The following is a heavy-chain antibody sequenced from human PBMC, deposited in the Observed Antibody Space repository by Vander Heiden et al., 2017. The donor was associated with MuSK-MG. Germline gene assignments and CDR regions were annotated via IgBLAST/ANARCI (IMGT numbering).Heavy chain of an antibody. J-gene: IGHJ3*02. V-gene: IGHV3-23*01. CDR1: GFTFSSYA. CDR3: AKDAVPGDIGTGYDWGAFDI. Sequence: EVQLLESGGGLVQPGGSLRLSCAASGFTFSSYAMSWVRQAPGKGLELVSAISGSGGSKYYADSLKGRFTIARDNSKNTLYLQRNSLRAEQTAVYYCAKDAVPGDIGTGYDWGAFDIWVQGTMVAVSS. CDR2: ISGSGGSK. D-gene: IGHD3-9*01.